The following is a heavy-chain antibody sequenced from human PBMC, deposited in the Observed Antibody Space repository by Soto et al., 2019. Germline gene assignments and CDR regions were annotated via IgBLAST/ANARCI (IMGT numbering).Heavy chain of an antibody. CDR1: GYTFTGYY. J-gene: IGHJ5*02. V-gene: IGHV1-2*02. Sequence: ASVKVSCKASGYTFTGYYMHWVRQAPGQGLEWMGWINPNSGGTNYAQKFQGRVTMTRDTSISTAYMELSRLRSDDTAVYYCARLAIRGVINKWFDPWGQGTLVPVS. CDR3: ARLAIRGVINKWFDP. D-gene: IGHD3-10*01. CDR2: INPNSGGT.